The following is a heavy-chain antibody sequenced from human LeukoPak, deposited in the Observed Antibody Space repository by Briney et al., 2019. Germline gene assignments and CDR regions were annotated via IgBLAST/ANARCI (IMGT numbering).Heavy chain of an antibody. D-gene: IGHD3-22*01. CDR3: ARVIFHSSGLIDY. J-gene: IGHJ4*02. CDR1: GGSISSGGYS. Sequence: SETLSLTCAVSGGSISSGGYSWSWIRQPPGKGLEWIGYIYYSGSTNYNPSLKSRVTISVDTSKNQFSLKLSSVTAADTAVYYCARVIFHSSGLIDYWGQGTLVTVSS. CDR2: IYYSGST. V-gene: IGHV4-61*08.